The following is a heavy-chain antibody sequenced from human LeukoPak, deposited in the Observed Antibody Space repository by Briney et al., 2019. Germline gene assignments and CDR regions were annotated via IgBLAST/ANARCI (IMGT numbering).Heavy chain of an antibody. D-gene: IGHD6-13*01. CDR2: IYYSGST. J-gene: IGHJ5*02. CDR3: ARISYSSRAWFDP. V-gene: IGHV4-39*01. CDR1: GVSISSNNYY. Sequence: KPSETLCLTCTVSGVSISSNNYYWGWIRQPPGKVLEWIGSIYYSGSTYDDPSLNSCATISVDTSKNQYFLMLNSVTAADTAVYFRARISYSSRAWFDPWGQGTLVTVSS.